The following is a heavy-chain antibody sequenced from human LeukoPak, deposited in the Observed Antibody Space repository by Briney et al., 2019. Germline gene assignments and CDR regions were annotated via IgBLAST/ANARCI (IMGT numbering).Heavy chain of an antibody. J-gene: IGHJ6*03. CDR3: ARRTTNYYYMDV. CDR2: TSGSGGST. Sequence: GGSLRRSGAASGFTFSSYAMSWVRQASGKGREWVSATSGSGGSTYYADSVKGRLTISRDNSKNTLYLQMTSRRAEDTAVYCCARRTTNYYYMDVWGKRTAVTVSS. V-gene: IGHV3-23*01. D-gene: IGHD4-17*01. CDR1: GFTFSSYA.